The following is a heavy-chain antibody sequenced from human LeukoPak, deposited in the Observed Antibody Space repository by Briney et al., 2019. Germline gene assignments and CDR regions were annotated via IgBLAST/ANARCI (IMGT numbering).Heavy chain of an antibody. Sequence: GGSLRLSCAASGFALRSYTVTWVRQAPGKGLEWVSSISSTSAYIYYAESVKGRFSISRDNVDNVVQLQMSSLTNEDTAVYYCARVAVAGPTGWFDSWGQGTLVTVSS. J-gene: IGHJ5*01. V-gene: IGHV3-21*01. CDR3: ARVAVAGPTGWFDS. CDR1: GFALRSYT. CDR2: ISSTSAYI. D-gene: IGHD6-19*01.